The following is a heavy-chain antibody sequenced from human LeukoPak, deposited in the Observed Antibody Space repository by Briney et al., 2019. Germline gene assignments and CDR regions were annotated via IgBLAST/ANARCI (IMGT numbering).Heavy chain of an antibody. CDR2: INPNSGGT. CDR1: GYTFTGYY. J-gene: IGHJ4*02. D-gene: IGHD3-22*01. Sequence: ASVKVSCKASGYTFTGYYMHWVRQAPGQGLEWMGWINPNSGGTNYAQKFQGRVTMTRDTSISTAYMELSRLRSDDTAVYYCARDTYYYDSSGYFYFDYWGQGTLVTVSS. CDR3: ARDTYYYDSSGYFYFDY. V-gene: IGHV1-2*02.